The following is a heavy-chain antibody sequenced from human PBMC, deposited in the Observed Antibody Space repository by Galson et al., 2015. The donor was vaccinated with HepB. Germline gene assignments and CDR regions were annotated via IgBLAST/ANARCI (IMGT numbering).Heavy chain of an antibody. V-gene: IGHV3-23*01. J-gene: IGHJ3*01. D-gene: IGHD3-3*01. CDR3: AKDASNYDFWSGPLDL. CDR2: ISASGGNT. CDR1: GFTFSDYA. Sequence: SLRLSCAASGFTFSDYAMSWVRQAPGKGLEWVSAISASGGNTYYAASVRGRFTSSRDNSRNMVFLQMNNLRADDTAVYYCAKDASNYDFWSGPLDLWGQGTTVAVSS.